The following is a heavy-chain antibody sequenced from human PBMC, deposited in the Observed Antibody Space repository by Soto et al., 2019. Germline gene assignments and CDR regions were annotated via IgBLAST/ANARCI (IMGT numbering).Heavy chain of an antibody. V-gene: IGHV3-30*18. CDR3: AKERDSSGYLWVNASDI. CDR1: GFTFSDYG. J-gene: IGHJ3*02. CDR2: ILFDGGSE. Sequence: TGGSLRLSCTASGFTFSDYGMHWVRQAPGEGLEWVAVILFDGGSEYYADSVKGRFTISRDNSKRTLYLQMNSLRAEDTAMYYCAKERDSSGYLWVNASDIWGQGTMVNVPS. D-gene: IGHD3-22*01.